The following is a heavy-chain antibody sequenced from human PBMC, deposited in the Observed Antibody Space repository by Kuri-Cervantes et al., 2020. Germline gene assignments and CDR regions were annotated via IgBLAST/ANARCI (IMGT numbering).Heavy chain of an antibody. J-gene: IGHJ4*02. CDR3: ARDRLAMVV. CDR1: GYSISSGYY. CDR2: IYHSGST. Sequence: GSLRLSCTVSGYSISSGYYWGWIRQPPGKGLEWIGSIYHSGSTYYNPSLKSRVTMSVDSSKNQFSLKLTSVTAADTAVYYCARDRLAMVVWGQGALVTVSS. V-gene: IGHV4-38-2*02. D-gene: IGHD5-18*01.